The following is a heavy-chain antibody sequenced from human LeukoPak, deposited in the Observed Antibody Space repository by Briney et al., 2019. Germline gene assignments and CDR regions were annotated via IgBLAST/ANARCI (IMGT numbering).Heavy chain of an antibody. CDR1: GFTFSSYA. Sequence: QTGGSLRLSCAASGFTFSSYAMSWVRQAPGKGLEWVAVISYDGSNKYYADSVKGRFTISRDNSKNTLYLQMNSLRAEDTAVYYCARDMRGAPHYYDSSGYPEGYFDYWGQGTLVTVSS. V-gene: IGHV3-30-3*01. J-gene: IGHJ4*02. CDR3: ARDMRGAPHYYDSSGYPEGYFDY. CDR2: ISYDGSNK. D-gene: IGHD3-22*01.